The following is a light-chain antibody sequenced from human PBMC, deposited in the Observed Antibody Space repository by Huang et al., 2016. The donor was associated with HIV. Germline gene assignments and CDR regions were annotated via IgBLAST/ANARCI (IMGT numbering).Light chain of an antibody. J-gene: IGKJ3*01. CDR1: QGISSA. V-gene: IGKV1D-13*01. CDR3: QQLNNYPFT. Sequence: AIQLTQSPSSLSASVGDRVTITCRASQGISSALAWYQQKTGKPPRLLIYDASSLETGVPSRFSGSGSGTDFSLTISSLQPEDFATYYCQQLNNYPFTFGPGTKVDIK. CDR2: DAS.